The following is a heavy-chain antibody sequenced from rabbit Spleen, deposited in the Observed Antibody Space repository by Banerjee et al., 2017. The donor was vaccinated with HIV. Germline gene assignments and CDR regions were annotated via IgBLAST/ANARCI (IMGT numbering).Heavy chain of an antibody. CDR3: ARARDTYDDIGDYDRLDL. CDR2: IDPVFGIT. J-gene: IGHJ3*01. Sequence: QQQLEESGGGLVKPGGTLTLTCTVSGFTLSSIYWICWVRQAPGKGLEWIGYIDPVFGITYYANWVNGRFTISSDNAQNTVDLQMNSLTAADTATYFCARARDTYDDIGDYDRLDLWGPGTLVTVS. D-gene: IGHD2-1*01. CDR1: GFTLSSIYW. V-gene: IGHV1S43*01.